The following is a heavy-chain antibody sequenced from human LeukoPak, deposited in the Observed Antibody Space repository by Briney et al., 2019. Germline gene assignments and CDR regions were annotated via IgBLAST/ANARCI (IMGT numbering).Heavy chain of an antibody. D-gene: IGHD3-22*01. CDR3: ARHSTAYFYDRSGYLYY. CDR1: GYSFNNYR. V-gene: IGHV5-51*01. J-gene: IGHJ4*02. CDR2: VYPDDSDT. Sequence: GESLEISCKASGYSFNNYRIAWVGQMPGKGLEWMGIVYPDDSDTISSPSFEGRVTISADKSINTAYLQWTSLKASDTAMYFCARHSTAYFYDRSGYLYYWGQGTLVTVSS.